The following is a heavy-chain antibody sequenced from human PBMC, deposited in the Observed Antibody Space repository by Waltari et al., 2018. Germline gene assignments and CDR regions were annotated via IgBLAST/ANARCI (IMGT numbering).Heavy chain of an antibody. D-gene: IGHD6-6*01. J-gene: IGHJ2*01. CDR1: GGSISSSSYY. CDR2: IYYSGST. CDR3: AGAARLYWYFDL. Sequence: QLQLQESGPGLVKPSETLSLTCTVSGGSISSSSYYWGWIRQPPGKGLEWIGSIYYSGSTYYNPSLRSRVTISVDTSKNQFSLKLSSVTAADTAVYYCAGAARLYWYFDLWGRGTLVTVSS. V-gene: IGHV4-39*07.